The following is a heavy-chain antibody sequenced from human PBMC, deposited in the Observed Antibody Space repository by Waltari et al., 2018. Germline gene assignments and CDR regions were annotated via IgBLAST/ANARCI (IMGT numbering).Heavy chain of an antibody. CDR3: AGASAIFGVVTPLPDY. V-gene: IGHV4-59*11. CDR2: IYYSVNT. CDR1: GGSISSHY. J-gene: IGHJ4*02. D-gene: IGHD3-3*01. Sequence: QVQLQESGPGLVKPSETLSLTCTVSGGSISSHYWSWIRQPPGKGLEWIGYIYYSVNTNYNPPLKSRVTISVDTSKNQFSLKLSSVTAADTAVYYCAGASAIFGVVTPLPDYWGQGTLVTVSS.